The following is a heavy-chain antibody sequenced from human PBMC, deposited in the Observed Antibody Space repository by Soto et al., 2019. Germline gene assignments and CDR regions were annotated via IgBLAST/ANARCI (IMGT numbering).Heavy chain of an antibody. CDR3: ARRAETNGWNGFGADKYYFDF. D-gene: IGHD1-1*01. J-gene: IGHJ4*02. Sequence: SVKVSCKASGYTFTSYDIYWVRQATGQGLEWMGWMNPNTGNSGYAQKFQGRVTMTSNTSISTAHMELSSLRSEDTAVYYCARRAETNGWNGFGADKYYFDFWGQGTLVTVSS. CDR2: MNPNTGNS. V-gene: IGHV1-8*01. CDR1: GYTFTSYD.